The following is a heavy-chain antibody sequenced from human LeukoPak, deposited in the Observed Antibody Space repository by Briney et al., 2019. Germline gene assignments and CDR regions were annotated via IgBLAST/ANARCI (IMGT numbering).Heavy chain of an antibody. CDR3: ARSIGMLYTVGGFDP. Sequence: SVTLSLTCTVSGDSITSGTHYWGWIRKSPGKGLDWIASVYYSGATYYNPSLKSRVTMSVDTTKNHFSLKLTSVTASDTAVYYCARSIGMLYTVGGFDPWGQGALVTVSS. D-gene: IGHD2-2*02. CDR2: VYYSGAT. V-gene: IGHV4-39*02. CDR1: GDSITSGTHY. J-gene: IGHJ5*02.